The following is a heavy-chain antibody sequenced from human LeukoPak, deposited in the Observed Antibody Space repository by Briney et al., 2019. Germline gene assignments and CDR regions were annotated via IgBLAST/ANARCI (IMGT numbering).Heavy chain of an antibody. J-gene: IGHJ4*02. CDR3: ARVGVAAAIDY. D-gene: IGHD6-13*01. Sequence: SETLSLTCTVSGGSINNYYWSWIRQPPGKGLEWIGYIYYSGSTNYNPSLKSRVTISVDTSKNQFSLKLSSVTAADTAVYYCARVGVAAAIDYWGQGTLVTVSS. V-gene: IGHV4-59*01. CDR2: IYYSGST. CDR1: GGSINNYY.